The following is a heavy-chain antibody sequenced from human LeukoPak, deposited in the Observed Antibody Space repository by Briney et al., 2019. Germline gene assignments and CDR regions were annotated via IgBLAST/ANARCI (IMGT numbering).Heavy chain of an antibody. V-gene: IGHV3-30-3*01. CDR2: ISYDGSNK. CDR1: GFTFSSYA. Sequence: GGSLRLSCAASGFTFSSYAIHWVRQAPGKGLEWVAVISYDGSNKYYADSVKGRFTISRDNSKNTLYVQMNSLTAEDTAVYYCARDYIRYGYRYGMDVWGQGTTVTVSS. J-gene: IGHJ6*02. D-gene: IGHD5-18*01. CDR3: ARDYIRYGYRYGMDV.